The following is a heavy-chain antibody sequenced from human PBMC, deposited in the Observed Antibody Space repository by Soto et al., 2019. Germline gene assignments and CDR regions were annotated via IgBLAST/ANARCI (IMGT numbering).Heavy chain of an antibody. Sequence: GGSLRLSCAASGFTFSSYAMHWVRQAPGKGLEWVAVISYDGSNKYYADSVKGRFTISRDNSKNTLYLQMNSLRAEDTAVYYCARGLYSSHKGAFDIWGQGTMVTVSS. CDR3: ARGLYSSHKGAFDI. D-gene: IGHD2-2*02. CDR1: GFTFSSYA. CDR2: ISYDGSNK. V-gene: IGHV3-30*04. J-gene: IGHJ3*02.